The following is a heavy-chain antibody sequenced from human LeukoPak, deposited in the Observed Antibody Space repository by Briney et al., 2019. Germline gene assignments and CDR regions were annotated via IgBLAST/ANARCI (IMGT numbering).Heavy chain of an antibody. D-gene: IGHD3-22*01. CDR3: ARMGVSYYYDSSTYYPLAFDA. J-gene: IGHJ3*01. CDR1: GYSISSGYY. Sequence: PSETLSLTCTVSGYSISSGYYWGWIRQSPGKGLEWIATIFHSGSIYYSPSLKSRVTLSVDTSKNQFFLKLNSVNAADTAVYYCARMGVSYYYDSSTYYPLAFDAWGQGTVVTVSS. V-gene: IGHV4-38-2*02. CDR2: IFHSGSI.